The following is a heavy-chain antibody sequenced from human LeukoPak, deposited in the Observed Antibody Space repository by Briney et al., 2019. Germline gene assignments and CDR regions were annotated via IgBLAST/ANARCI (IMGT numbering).Heavy chain of an antibody. J-gene: IGHJ4*02. CDR3: ARKSPTSGRYGWYFVY. CDR1: VGSICNYN. V-gene: IGHV4-59*01. D-gene: IGHD1-26*01. CDR2: THHSGAT. Sequence: PSETLSLTSTVAVGSICNYNWSWIPQPPGQGLEWSGYTHHSGATNYNPSLRSRVSISVDTSNNQYSLNLRSVTAADTAIYYCARKSPTSGRYGWYFVYWGEGALVTVSS.